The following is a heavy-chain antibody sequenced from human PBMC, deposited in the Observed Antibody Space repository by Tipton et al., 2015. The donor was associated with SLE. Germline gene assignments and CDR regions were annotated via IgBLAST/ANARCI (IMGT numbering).Heavy chain of an antibody. V-gene: IGHV1-69*05. J-gene: IGHJ4*02. CDR3: ARALHCTSSSCFFDY. Sequence: QSGAEVKKPGSSVKVSCKASGGTFSSYAISWVRQAPGQGLEWMGGIIPMFHTATYAQKFQGRVTTTTDESTSTAYMELSSLRSDDTAVYYCARALHCTSSSCFFDYWGQGTLVTVSS. CDR2: IIPMFHTA. D-gene: IGHD2-2*01. CDR1: GGTFSSYA.